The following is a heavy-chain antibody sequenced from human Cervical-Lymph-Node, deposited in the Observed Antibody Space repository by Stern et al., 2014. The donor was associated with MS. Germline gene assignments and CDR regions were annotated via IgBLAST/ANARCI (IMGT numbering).Heavy chain of an antibody. CDR1: GFSLSTSGLG. J-gene: IGHJ4*02. CDR2: IYWDDQK. V-gene: IGHV2-5*02. Sequence: PLNESVPALVKPTQTLTLTCTFSGFSLSTSGLGVGWIRQPPGEALEWLAYIYWDDQKRYSPSLKSRLTITKDTSKNQVVLTLTNVDPVDTATYYCAHRTAGPFDYWGQGTLVTVSS. CDR3: AHRTAGPFDY.